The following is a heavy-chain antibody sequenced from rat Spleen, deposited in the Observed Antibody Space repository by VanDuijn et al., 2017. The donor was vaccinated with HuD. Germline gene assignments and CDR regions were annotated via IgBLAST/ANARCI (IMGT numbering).Heavy chain of an antibody. CDR3: ARGSYGGCMDA. V-gene: IGHV5-7*01. D-gene: IGHD1-11*01. J-gene: IGHJ4*01. Sequence: EVQLVESGGGLVQPGRSLKLSCAASGFTFSDYNMAWVRQAPKKGLEWVATISYDGSSTYYRDSVKGRFTISRDNAKSTLYLQMDSLRSEDTATYYCARGSYGGCMDAWGQGASVTVSS. CDR2: ISYDGSST. CDR1: GFTFSDYN.